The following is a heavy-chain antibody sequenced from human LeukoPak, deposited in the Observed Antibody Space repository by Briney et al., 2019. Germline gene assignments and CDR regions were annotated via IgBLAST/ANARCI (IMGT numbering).Heavy chain of an antibody. CDR1: GGSISSYY. D-gene: IGHD2-15*01. V-gene: IGHV4-4*07. CDR2: IYTSGST. CDR3: ARVNEKTDCSGGSCYYFDY. Sequence: PSETLSLTCTVSGGSISSYYWSWIRQPAGKGLEWIGRIYTSGSTNHNPSLKSRVTMSVDTSKNQFSLKLSSVTAADTAVYYCARVNEKTDCSGGSCYYFDYWGQGTLVTVSS. J-gene: IGHJ4*02.